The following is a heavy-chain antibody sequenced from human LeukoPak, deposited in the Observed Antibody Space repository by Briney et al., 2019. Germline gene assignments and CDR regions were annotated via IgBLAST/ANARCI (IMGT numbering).Heavy chain of an antibody. CDR1: GFTFSSYW. D-gene: IGHD5-24*01. CDR3: ARDGGTIPLMARYYYYYMDV. Sequence: GGSLRLSCAASGFTFSSYWMSWVRQAPGKGLEWVANIKQDGSEKYYVDSVKGRFTISRDNAKNSLYLQMNSLRAEDTAVYYCARDGGTIPLMARYYYYYMDVWGKGTTVTVSS. V-gene: IGHV3-7*01. J-gene: IGHJ6*03. CDR2: IKQDGSEK.